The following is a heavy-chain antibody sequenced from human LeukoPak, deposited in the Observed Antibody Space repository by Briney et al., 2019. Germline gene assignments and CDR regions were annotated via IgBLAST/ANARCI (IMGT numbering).Heavy chain of an antibody. V-gene: IGHV3-21*01. J-gene: IGHJ4*02. CDR1: GFTFSSYS. Sequence: GGSLRLSCAASGFTFSSYSMNWVRQAPGKGLEWVSSISSSSSYIYYADSVKGRFTISRDNAKNSLYLQMNSLRAEDTAVYYCARVRLWRWTYSFDYWGQGTLLTVSS. CDR2: ISSSSSYI. CDR3: ARVRLWRWTYSFDY. D-gene: IGHD3-16*01.